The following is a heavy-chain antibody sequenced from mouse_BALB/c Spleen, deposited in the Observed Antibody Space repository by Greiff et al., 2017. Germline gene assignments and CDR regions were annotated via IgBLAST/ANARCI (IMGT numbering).Heavy chain of an antibody. Sequence: DVKLVESGGDLVKPGGSLKLSCAASGFTFSSYGMSWVRQTPDKRLEWVATISSGGSYTYYPDSVKGRFTISRDNAKNTLYLQMSSLKSEDTAMYYCARPETGYWGQGTTLTVSS. CDR2: ISSGGSYT. CDR3: ARPETGY. D-gene: IGHD3-2*01. CDR1: GFTFSSYG. J-gene: IGHJ2*01. V-gene: IGHV5-6*02.